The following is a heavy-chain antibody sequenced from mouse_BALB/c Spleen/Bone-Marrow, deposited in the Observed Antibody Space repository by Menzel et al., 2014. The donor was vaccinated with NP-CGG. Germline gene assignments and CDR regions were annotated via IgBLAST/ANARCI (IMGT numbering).Heavy chain of an antibody. CDR1: GVTFSNYW. V-gene: IGHV6-6*02. Sequence: EVKLVESGGGLVQPGGSMKFSCVATGVTFSNYWMNWVRQSPERGLEWVAEIRLKSNNYETHYAESVKGRFTISRDDSKSRVYLQKNNIRAEDTGIYYCMYGNPFAYWGHGTLVTVSA. D-gene: IGHD2-10*02. J-gene: IGHJ3*01. CDR3: MYGNPFAY. CDR2: IRLKSNNYET.